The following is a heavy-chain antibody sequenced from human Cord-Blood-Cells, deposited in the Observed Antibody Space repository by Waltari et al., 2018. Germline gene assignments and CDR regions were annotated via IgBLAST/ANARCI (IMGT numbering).Heavy chain of an antibody. D-gene: IGHD3-3*01. CDR3: ARGVGLRFLEWSFDY. CDR1: GDRVSTNSAA. Sequence: VQLQQSGPGLVKPSQTPSHTGAISGDRVSTNSAAWTCIRQSQARGLEWWGRTYYRSKWYNDYAVSVKSRITINPDTSKNQFSLQLNSVTPEDTAVYYCARGVGLRFLEWSFDYWGQGTLVTVSS. CDR2: TYYRSKWYN. J-gene: IGHJ4*02. V-gene: IGHV6-1*01.